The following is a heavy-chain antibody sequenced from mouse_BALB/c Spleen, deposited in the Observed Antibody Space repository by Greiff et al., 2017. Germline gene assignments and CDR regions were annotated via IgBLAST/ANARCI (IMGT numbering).Heavy chain of an antibody. D-gene: IGHD2-4*01. CDR3: AREITTAGLFDY. Sequence: VKLEESGPGLVAPSQSLSITCTVSGFSLTSYGVHWVRQPPGKGLEWLGVIWAGGSTNYNSALMSRLSISKDNSKSQVFLKMNSLQTDDTAMYYCAREITTAGLFDYWGQGTTLTVSS. CDR1: GFSLTSYG. V-gene: IGHV2-9*02. CDR2: IWAGGST. J-gene: IGHJ2*01.